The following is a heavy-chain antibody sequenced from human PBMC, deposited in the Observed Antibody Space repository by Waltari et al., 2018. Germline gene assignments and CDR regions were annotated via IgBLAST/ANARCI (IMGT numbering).Heavy chain of an antibody. V-gene: IGHV4-34*01. CDR3: ARLPLYSSSSAAFDI. Sequence: QVQLQQWGAGLLKPSETLSLTCAVYGGSFSGYYWSWIRQPPGKGLEWIGEINHSGSTNYHPSLKSRVTISVDTSKNQFSLKLSSVTAADTAVYYCARLPLYSSSSAAFDIWGQGTMVTVSS. J-gene: IGHJ3*02. CDR1: GGSFSGYY. CDR2: INHSGST. D-gene: IGHD6-6*01.